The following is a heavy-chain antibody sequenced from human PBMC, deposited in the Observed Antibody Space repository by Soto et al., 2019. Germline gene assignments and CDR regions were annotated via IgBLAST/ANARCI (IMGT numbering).Heavy chain of an antibody. Sequence: SETLSLTCSVSGASLISGEHYWSWIRQAPGKGLEWIGYIYYSGSTNYNPSLKSRVTISVDTSKNQFSLKLSSVAAADTAVYYCARRYGVYFDYWGQGTLVTVSS. V-gene: IGHV4-61*08. CDR2: IYYSGST. CDR3: ARRYGVYFDY. J-gene: IGHJ4*02. D-gene: IGHD4-17*01. CDR1: GASLISGEHY.